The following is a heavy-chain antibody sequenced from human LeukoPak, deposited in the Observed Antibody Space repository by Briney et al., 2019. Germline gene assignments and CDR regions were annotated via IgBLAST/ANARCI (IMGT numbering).Heavy chain of an antibody. Sequence: GESLKISCKGSGYSFTSYWIGWVRQMPGKGLEWMGIIYPGDSDTRYSPSFQGQVTISADKSISTAYLQWSSLKASDTAMYYCARLIDYYDSSGYYFDYWGQGTLVTVSS. J-gene: IGHJ4*02. V-gene: IGHV5-51*01. D-gene: IGHD3-22*01. CDR1: GYSFTSYW. CDR2: IYPGDSDT. CDR3: ARLIDYYDSSGYYFDY.